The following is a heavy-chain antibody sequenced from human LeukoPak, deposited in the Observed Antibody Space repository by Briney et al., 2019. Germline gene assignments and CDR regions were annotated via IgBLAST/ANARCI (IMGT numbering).Heavy chain of an antibody. D-gene: IGHD3-10*01. Sequence: PSETLSLTCTVSGGSISSSSYYWGWIRQPPGKGLEWIGSIYYSGSTYYNPSLKSRVTISVDTSKNQFSLKLSSVTAADTAVYYCARDPWFGELLSYYFDYWAREPWSPSPQ. V-gene: IGHV4-39*07. CDR2: IYYSGST. CDR3: ARDPWFGELLSYYFDY. CDR1: GGSISSSSYY. J-gene: IGHJ4*02.